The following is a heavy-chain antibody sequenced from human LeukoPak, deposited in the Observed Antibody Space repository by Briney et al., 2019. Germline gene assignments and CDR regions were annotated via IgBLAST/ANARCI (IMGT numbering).Heavy chain of an antibody. CDR2: IYSGGST. CDR3: ARGGQDSSGYKHFDY. J-gene: IGHJ4*02. Sequence: AGGSLKLSCAASGFTVTSNYISWVRQAPGKGLEWVSVIYSGGSTYYADSVKGRFTISRDNSKNTLYLQMNRLRAEDTAVYYCARGGQDSSGYKHFDYCGQGTLVTVSS. D-gene: IGHD3-22*01. CDR1: GFTVTSNY. V-gene: IGHV3-53*01.